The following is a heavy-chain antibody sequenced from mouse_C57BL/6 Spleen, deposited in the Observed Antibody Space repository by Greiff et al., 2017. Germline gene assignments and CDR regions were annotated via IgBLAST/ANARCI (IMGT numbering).Heavy chain of an antibody. J-gene: IGHJ1*03. D-gene: IGHD1-1*01. V-gene: IGHV5-9-1*02. CDR3: TREESGDGGYFDV. Sequence: EVMLVESGEGLVKPGGSLKLSCAASGFTFSSYAMSWVRQTPEKRLEWVAYISSGGDYIYYADTVKGRFTISRDNARNTLYLQMSSLKSEDTAMYYCTREESGDGGYFDVWGTGTTVTVSS. CDR2: ISSGGDYI. CDR1: GFTFSSYA.